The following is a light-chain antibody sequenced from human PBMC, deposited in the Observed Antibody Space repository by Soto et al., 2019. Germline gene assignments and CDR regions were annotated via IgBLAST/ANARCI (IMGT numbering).Light chain of an antibody. Sequence: IVLTQSPGILSVSPGERATLSCRASQTINNNFIAWYQQKSDQPPRLLIFGSSRRAAAIPDRFSGSGSGTDFTLTIDRLEPEDFALYYCQHFGGSPPRYTFGQGTKVDIK. CDR1: QTINNNF. CDR3: QHFGGSPPRYT. J-gene: IGKJ2*01. V-gene: IGKV3-20*01. CDR2: GSS.